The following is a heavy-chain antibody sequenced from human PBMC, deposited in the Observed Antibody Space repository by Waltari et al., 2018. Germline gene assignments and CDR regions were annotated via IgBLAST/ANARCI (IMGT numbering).Heavy chain of an antibody. J-gene: IGHJ3*02. D-gene: IGHD3-9*01. CDR1: GFTFSSYW. CDR2: IKQDGSEK. CDR3: ARDISTGLWLARKPDAFDI. V-gene: IGHV3-7*01. Sequence: EVQLVESGGGLFQPGGSLRLSCAASGFTFSSYWMSWVRQAPGKGLEWVANIKQDGSEKYYVYSVNVRFTISRDNAKNSLYLQMNSLRAEDTAVYYCARDISTGLWLARKPDAFDIWGQGTMVTVSS.